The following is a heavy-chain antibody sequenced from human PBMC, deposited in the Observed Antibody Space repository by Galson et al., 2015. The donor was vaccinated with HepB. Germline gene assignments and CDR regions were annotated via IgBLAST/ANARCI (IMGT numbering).Heavy chain of an antibody. Sequence: SVKVSCKASGYTFTSYGISRVRQAPGQGLEWMGRIIPILGIANYAQKFQGRVTITADKSTSTAHMELSSLRSEDTAVYYCARSPITGTTSRSFDYWGQGTLVTVSS. CDR3: ARSPITGTTSRSFDY. V-gene: IGHV1-69*04. J-gene: IGHJ4*02. D-gene: IGHD1-7*01. CDR1: GYTFTSYG. CDR2: IIPILGIA.